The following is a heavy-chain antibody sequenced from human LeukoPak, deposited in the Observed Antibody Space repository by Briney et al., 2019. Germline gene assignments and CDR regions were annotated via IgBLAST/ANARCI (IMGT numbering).Heavy chain of an antibody. Sequence: PGGSLRLSCAVSGITLSNCGMSWVRQAPGRGLEWVAGISGSGGSTNYADSVKGRFTISRDNPKNTLYLQMNSLRAEDTAVYFCAKRGVVIRVILVGFHKEAYYFDSWGQGALVTVSS. V-gene: IGHV3-23*01. D-gene: IGHD3-10*01. CDR3: AKRGVVIRVILVGFHKEAYYFDS. CDR1: GITLSNCG. J-gene: IGHJ4*02. CDR2: ISGSGGST.